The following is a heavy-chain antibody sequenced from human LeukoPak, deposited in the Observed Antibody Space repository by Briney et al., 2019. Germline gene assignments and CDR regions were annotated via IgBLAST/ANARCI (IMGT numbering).Heavy chain of an antibody. J-gene: IGHJ5*02. CDR2: IIPIFGTA. CDR3: ARDRGYSSSGGRRGNWFDP. V-gene: IGHV1-69*05. Sequence: GASVKVSCKASGGTFSSYAISWVRQAPGQGLEWMGGIIPIFGTANYAQKFQGRVTITTDESTSTAYMELSSLRSEDTAVYYCARDRGYSSSGGRRGNWFDPWGQGTLVTVSS. D-gene: IGHD6-13*01. CDR1: GGTFSSYA.